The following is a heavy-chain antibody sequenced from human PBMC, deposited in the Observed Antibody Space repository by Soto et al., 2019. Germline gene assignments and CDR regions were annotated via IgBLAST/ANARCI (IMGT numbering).Heavy chain of an antibody. CDR3: ARGRDFLDY. V-gene: IGHV3-23*01. J-gene: IGHJ4*02. CDR1: GFTLTSYA. CDR2: ISGSGGST. D-gene: IGHD3-3*01. Sequence: PGGSLRLSCAASGFTLTSYAMNWFRQAPGKGLEWVSAISGSGGSTNYADSVKGRFTISRDDSKNTLYLQMNSLRAEDTAIYYCARGRDFLDYWGQGTLVTVSS.